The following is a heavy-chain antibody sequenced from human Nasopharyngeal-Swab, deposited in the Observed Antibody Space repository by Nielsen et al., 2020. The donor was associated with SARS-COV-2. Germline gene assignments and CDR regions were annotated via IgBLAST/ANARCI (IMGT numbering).Heavy chain of an antibody. CDR3: AKDFNVDTAMVTYYYGMDV. Sequence: SRAASGCTFDDYAMHWDRQAPGKGAEWVSGISWKSGNTGYADSVKGRFTISRDNAKSSLYLQMNSLRAEDTALYYCAKDFNVDTAMVTYYYGMDVWGQGTTVTVSS. CDR2: ISWKSGNT. CDR1: GCTFDDYA. V-gene: IGHV3-9*01. D-gene: IGHD5-18*01. J-gene: IGHJ6*02.